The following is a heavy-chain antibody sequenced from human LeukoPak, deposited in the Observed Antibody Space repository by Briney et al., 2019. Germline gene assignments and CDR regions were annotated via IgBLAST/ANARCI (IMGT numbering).Heavy chain of an antibody. CDR2: ISAYNGNT. Sequence: ASVEVSCKASGYTFTSYGISWVRQAPGQGFEWMGWISAYNGNTNYAQKLQGSVTMTTDTSTSTAYMELRSLRSDDTAVYYCARFNELGYSGSYRFDYWGQGTLVTVSS. CDR1: GYTFTSYG. CDR3: ARFNELGYSGSYRFDY. J-gene: IGHJ4*02. D-gene: IGHD1-26*01. V-gene: IGHV1-18*01.